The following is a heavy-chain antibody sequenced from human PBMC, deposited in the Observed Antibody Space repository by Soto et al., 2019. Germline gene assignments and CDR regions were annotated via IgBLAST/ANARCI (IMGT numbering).Heavy chain of an antibody. D-gene: IGHD2-8*01. CDR3: ARDSPAPMDLSDP. CDR2: IHYSGTT. CDR1: GGSGCSCTDY. J-gene: IGHJ5*02. Sequence: PSETLALTCTVAGGSGCSCTDYWGWIRRPPGKGLEGIGDIHYSGTTKYNPSLKRRGTISVDRAKDQVSLELNSGTAADTAGYFCARDSPAPMDLSDPWGPGTLVTVSS. V-gene: IGHV4-61*01.